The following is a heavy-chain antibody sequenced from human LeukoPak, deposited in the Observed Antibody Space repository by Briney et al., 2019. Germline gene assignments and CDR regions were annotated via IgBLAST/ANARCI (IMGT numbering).Heavy chain of an antibody. CDR3: ARVPYSSSWPGFDP. Sequence: ASGTLSLTCAVSGGSISSSNWWSWVRQPPGKGLEWIGEIYHSGSTNYNPSLKSRVTISVDKSKNQSSLKLSSVTAADTAVYYCARVPYSSSWPGFDPWGQGTLVTVSS. V-gene: IGHV4-4*02. CDR1: GGSISSSNW. CDR2: IYHSGST. J-gene: IGHJ5*02. D-gene: IGHD6-13*01.